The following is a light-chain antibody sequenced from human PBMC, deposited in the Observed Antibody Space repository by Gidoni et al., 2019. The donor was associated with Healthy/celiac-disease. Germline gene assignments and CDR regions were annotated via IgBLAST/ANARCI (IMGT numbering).Light chain of an antibody. V-gene: IGKV3-11*01. J-gene: IGKJ4*01. CDR2: DAS. CDR1: QSVRRY. CDR3: QQRSNWPPLT. Sequence: EIVLTQSPATLPLSPGDRATISCSASQSVRRYLAWYQQKPGQAPKLLIYDASNRATGIPARFSGSGSGTDFTLTISSLEPEDFAVYYCQQRSNWPPLTFXGXTKVXIK.